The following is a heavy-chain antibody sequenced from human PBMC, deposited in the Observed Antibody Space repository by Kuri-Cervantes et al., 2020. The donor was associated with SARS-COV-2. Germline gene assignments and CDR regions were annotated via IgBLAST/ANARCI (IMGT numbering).Heavy chain of an antibody. D-gene: IGHD1-14*01. CDR2: ISVWNRNT. V-gene: IGHV1-18*04. CDR3: ARGYHSHFDY. CDR1: GYTFITYG. J-gene: IGHJ4*02. Sequence: ASVKVSCKASGYTFITYGISWVRQAPGQGLEWLGWISVWNRNTDYAQKVQGRVAMTTDTSTSTAYMELRSLRSDDTAVYFCARGYHSHFDYWGQGTLVTVSS.